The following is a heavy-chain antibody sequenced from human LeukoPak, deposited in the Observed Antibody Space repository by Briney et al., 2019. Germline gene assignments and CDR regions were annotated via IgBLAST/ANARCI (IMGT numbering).Heavy chain of an antibody. CDR1: GGSISSSSYY. Sequence: SETLSLTCTVSGGSISSSSYYWGWIRQPPGKGLEWIGSIYHSGSTYYNPSLKSRVTISVDTSKNQFSLKLSSVTAADTAVYYCARSPAVLGDFDYWGQGTLVTVSS. J-gene: IGHJ4*02. CDR3: ARSPAVLGDFDY. CDR2: IYHSGST. D-gene: IGHD2-8*01. V-gene: IGHV4-39*01.